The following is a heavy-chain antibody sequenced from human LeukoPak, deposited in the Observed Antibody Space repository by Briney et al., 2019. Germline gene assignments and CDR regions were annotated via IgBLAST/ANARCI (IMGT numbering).Heavy chain of an antibody. V-gene: IGHV3-23*01. D-gene: IGHD3-10*01. Sequence: GGSLRLSCAVSGFTFSTYSMSWVRQAPGKGLEWVSAISGNGGSTYYADSVKGRFAISRDTSKNTLYLQMNSLRAEDTAVYYCAKVGPSLVRGLIRGGARYYYNYMDVWGKGTTVTISS. J-gene: IGHJ6*03. CDR2: ISGNGGST. CDR3: AKVGPSLVRGLIRGGARYYYNYMDV. CDR1: GFTFSTYS.